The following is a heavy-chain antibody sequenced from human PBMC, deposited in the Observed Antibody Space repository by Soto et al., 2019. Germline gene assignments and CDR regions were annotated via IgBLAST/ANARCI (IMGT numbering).Heavy chain of an antibody. CDR3: AKDRGSYDSSGYYLGY. V-gene: IGHV3-30*18. CDR2: ISYDGSNK. D-gene: IGHD3-22*01. J-gene: IGHJ4*02. CDR1: GFTFSSYG. Sequence: PGGSLRLSCAASGFTFSSYGMHWVRQAPGKGLEWVAVISYDGSNKYYADSVKGRFTISRDNSKNTLYLQMNSLRAEDTAVYYCAKDRGSYDSSGYYLGYWGQGTLVTVSS.